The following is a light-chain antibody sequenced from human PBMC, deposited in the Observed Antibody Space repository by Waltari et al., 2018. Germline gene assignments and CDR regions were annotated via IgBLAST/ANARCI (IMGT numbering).Light chain of an antibody. Sequence: QTVVTQQPSLTVSPGGTVTLTCASSTRPVTTHYYPNWFQQKPGQAPRALIYSTNNKHSWTPARFSGSLLGGKAALTLSGVQPEDEAEYYCLLYYGAWVFGGGTKLTVL. V-gene: IGLV7-43*01. CDR1: TRPVTTHYY. J-gene: IGLJ3*02. CDR3: LLYYGAWV. CDR2: STN.